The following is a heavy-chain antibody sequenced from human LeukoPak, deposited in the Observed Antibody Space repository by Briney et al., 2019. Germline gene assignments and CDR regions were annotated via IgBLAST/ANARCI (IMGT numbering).Heavy chain of an antibody. Sequence: GRSLRLSCAASGFTFSSYGMHWVRQALGKGLEWVAVIWYDGSNKYYADSVKGRFTISRDNSKNTLYLQMNSLRAEDTAVYYCAKDHDYGDDYWGQGTLVTVSS. CDR1: GFTFSSYG. J-gene: IGHJ4*02. V-gene: IGHV3-33*06. CDR3: AKDHDYGDDY. D-gene: IGHD4-17*01. CDR2: IWYDGSNK.